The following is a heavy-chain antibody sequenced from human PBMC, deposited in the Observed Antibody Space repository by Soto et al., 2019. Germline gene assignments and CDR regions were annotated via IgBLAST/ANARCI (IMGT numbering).Heavy chain of an antibody. CDR1: GYSFTSYW. D-gene: IGHD4-4*01. V-gene: IGHV5-51*01. CDR3: ARHSTVTTFSSWFDP. CDR2: IYPGDSDT. J-gene: IGHJ5*02. Sequence: PGESMKISCKDSGYSFTSYWIGWVRQITGKGLEWMGIIYPGDSDTRYSPSFQGQVTISADKSISTAYLQWSSLKASDTAMYYCARHSTVTTFSSWFDPWGQGTLVTVSS.